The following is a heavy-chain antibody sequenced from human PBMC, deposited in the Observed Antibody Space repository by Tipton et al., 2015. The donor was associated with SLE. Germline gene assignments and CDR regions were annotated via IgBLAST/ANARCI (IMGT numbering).Heavy chain of an antibody. CDR3: ARDRAICTRTTCYGDNWFDP. Sequence: LRLSCTVSGYSISSGYYWGWIRQPPGKGLEWIGSIYHSGSTYYNPSLKSRVTISVDTSKNQFSLKVNSLTAADTAVYYCARDRAICTRTTCYGDNWFDPWGQGTLVTVSS. D-gene: IGHD2-2*01. CDR1: GYSISSGYY. J-gene: IGHJ5*02. V-gene: IGHV4-38-2*02. CDR2: IYHSGST.